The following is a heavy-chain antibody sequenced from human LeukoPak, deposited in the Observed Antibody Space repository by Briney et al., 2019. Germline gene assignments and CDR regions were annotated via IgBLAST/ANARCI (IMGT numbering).Heavy chain of an antibody. D-gene: IGHD3-16*01. Sequence: GGSLRLSCAASGFTFSKYGMHWVRQAPGKGLEWLTFIQYDGNNKYYSDSVKGRFTISRDNSKNTLFLQMNSLRAEDTAVYYCAKFFYDYVWGSYYDTWGQGTLVTVSS. CDR3: AKFFYDYVWGSYYDT. J-gene: IGHJ4*02. CDR1: GFTFSKYG. CDR2: IQYDGNNK. V-gene: IGHV3-30*02.